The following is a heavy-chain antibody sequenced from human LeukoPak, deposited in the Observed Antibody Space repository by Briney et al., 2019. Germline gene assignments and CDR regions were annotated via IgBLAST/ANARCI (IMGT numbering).Heavy chain of an antibody. CDR2: ISSSSSYI. Sequence: GGSLRLSCAASGFTFSSYSMNWVRQAPGKGLEWVSSISSSSSYIYYADSVKGRFTISRDNAKNSLYLQMNSLRAEDTAVYYCARDPQQLTTLPDYWGQGTLVTVSS. CDR3: ARDPQQLTTLPDY. CDR1: GFTFSSYS. D-gene: IGHD6-13*01. J-gene: IGHJ4*02. V-gene: IGHV3-21*03.